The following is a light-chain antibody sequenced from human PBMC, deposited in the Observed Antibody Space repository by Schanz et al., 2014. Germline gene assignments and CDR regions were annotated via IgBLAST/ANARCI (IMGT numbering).Light chain of an antibody. J-gene: IGLJ1*01. CDR3: CSYAGSPYV. V-gene: IGLV2-8*01. CDR2: DVT. CDR1: SSDIGRYNY. Sequence: QSALTQPPSASGSPGQSVTISCTGTSSDIGRYNYVSWYQHHPGKAPKLLIYDVTKRPSGVPDRFSGSKSGNTASLTVSGLQAEDEADYYCCSYAGSPYVFGTGTKLTVL.